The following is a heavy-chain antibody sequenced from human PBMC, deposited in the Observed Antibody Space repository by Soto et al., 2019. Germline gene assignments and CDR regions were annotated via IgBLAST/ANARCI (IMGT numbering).Heavy chain of an antibody. D-gene: IGHD2-15*01. CDR2: INAGNGNT. Sequence: QVHLVQSGAEVKKPGASVKVSCKASGYTFTSYAMHWVRQASGQRLEWMGWINAGNGNTKYSQKFQGRVTITRDTSASTAYMELSSLRSEDTAVYYCARGPGGPDGPGDYWGQGTLVTVSS. CDR1: GYTFTSYA. CDR3: ARGPGGPDGPGDY. J-gene: IGHJ4*02. V-gene: IGHV1-3*01.